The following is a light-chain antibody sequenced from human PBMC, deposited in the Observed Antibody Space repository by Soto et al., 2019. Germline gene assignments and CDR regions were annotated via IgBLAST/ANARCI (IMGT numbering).Light chain of an antibody. J-gene: IGKJ4*01. V-gene: IGKV3-15*01. CDR2: SAS. CDR1: QSVSSK. Sequence: EIVMTQSPATLSLSPGQIATLSCRASQSVSSKLAWYQQRPGQAPRLLIYSASTRATGIPARFSGSGSGTEFTLTISSLQSEDVAVYYCQQYNDWPPLTFGGGTKVDIK. CDR3: QQYNDWPPLT.